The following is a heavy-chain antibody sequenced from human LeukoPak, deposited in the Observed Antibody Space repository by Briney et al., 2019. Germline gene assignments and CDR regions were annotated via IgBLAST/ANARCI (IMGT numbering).Heavy chain of an antibody. V-gene: IGHV3-21*01. J-gene: IGHJ4*02. CDR1: GFTFSSYS. Sequence: PGGSLRLSCAASGFTFSSYSMNWVRQAPGKGLEWVSSISSSSSYIYYADSVKGRFTISRDNAKNSLYLQMNSLRAEDTAVYYCASNDDSSGYYYGYWGQGTLVTVSS. CDR3: ASNDDSSGYYYGY. D-gene: IGHD3-22*01. CDR2: ISSSSSYI.